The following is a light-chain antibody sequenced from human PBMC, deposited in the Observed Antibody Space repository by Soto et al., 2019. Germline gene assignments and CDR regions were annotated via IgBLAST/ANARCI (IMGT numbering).Light chain of an antibody. CDR2: GAS. CDR1: QSVAGSY. V-gene: IGKV3-20*01. J-gene: IGKJ1*01. CDR3: QQYNNWPPWT. Sequence: EIMLTQSPVTLSLSPGEGATLSCRASQSVAGSYLAWYQQKPGRTPRLLIYGASSRATGIPDRFSGSGSGTEFTLTINRLEPEDFAVYYCQQYNNWPPWTFGQGTKVEIK.